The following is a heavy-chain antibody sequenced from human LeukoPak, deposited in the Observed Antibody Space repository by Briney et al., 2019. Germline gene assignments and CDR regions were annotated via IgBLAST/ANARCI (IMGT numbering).Heavy chain of an antibody. CDR3: ARDGIVVVPAAISKPYNWLDP. CDR2: INPNSGGT. D-gene: IGHD2-2*01. CDR1: GYTFTGYY. J-gene: IGHJ5*02. V-gene: IGHV1-2*02. Sequence: ASVKVSCKASGYTFTGYYMHWVRQAPGQGLEWMGWINPNSGGTNYAQKFQGRVTMTRDTSISTAYMELSRLRSDDTAVYYCARDGIVVVPAAISKPYNWLDPWGQGTLVTVSS.